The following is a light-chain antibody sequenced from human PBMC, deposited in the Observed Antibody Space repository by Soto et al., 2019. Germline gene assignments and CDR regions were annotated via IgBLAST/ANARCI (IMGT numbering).Light chain of an antibody. J-gene: IGKJ1*01. V-gene: IGKV3-20*01. CDR3: QQYGRSPRT. CDR1: QTVRNNY. Sequence: EVVLTQSPGTLSLSPGERATLSCRASQTVRNNYLAWYQQKPGQAPRLLIYDASSRATGIPDRFSGSGSGTDFILTISRLEPEDFAVYYCQQYGRSPRTFGQGTKVDI. CDR2: DAS.